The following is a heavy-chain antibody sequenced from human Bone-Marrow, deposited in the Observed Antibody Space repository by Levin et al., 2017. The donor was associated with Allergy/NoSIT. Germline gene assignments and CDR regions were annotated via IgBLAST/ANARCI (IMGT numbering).Heavy chain of an antibody. CDR1: GFTFSSYS. CDR3: ARDFSGTTVTWEI. D-gene: IGHD4-17*01. CDR2: ISSSSSYI. J-gene: IGHJ3*02. V-gene: IGHV3-21*01. Sequence: GGSLRLSCAASGFTFSSYSMNWVRQAPGKGLEWVSSISSSSSYIYYADSVKGRFTISRDNAKNSLYLQMNSLRAEDTAVYYCARDFSGTTVTWEIWGQGTMVTVSS.